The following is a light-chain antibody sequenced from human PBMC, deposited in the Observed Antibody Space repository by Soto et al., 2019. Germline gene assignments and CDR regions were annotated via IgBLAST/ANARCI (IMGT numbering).Light chain of an antibody. CDR1: QGINNY. J-gene: IGKJ4*01. V-gene: IGKV1-39*01. CDR3: QQSYSSWLT. CDR2: AAS. Sequence: DVQLAQSPSSLSASVGDRVTITCRARQGINNYLNWYQQQPGRAPKLLVYAASTLEDGVPSRFSGSGSGTDFTLTISPLQPEDFAVYYCQQSYSSWLTFGGGTRVEI.